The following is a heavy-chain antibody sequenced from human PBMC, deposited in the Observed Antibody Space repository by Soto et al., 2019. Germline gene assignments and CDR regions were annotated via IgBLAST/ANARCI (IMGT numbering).Heavy chain of an antibody. Sequence: SETLSLTCAVYGGSFSGYYWSWIRQPPGKGLEWIGEINHSGSTNYNPSLKSRVTISVDTSKNQFSLKLSSVTAADTAVYYCARGPGDYAPNDAFDIWGQGTMVTVSS. J-gene: IGHJ3*02. V-gene: IGHV4-34*01. CDR2: INHSGST. CDR3: ARGPGDYAPNDAFDI. D-gene: IGHD4-17*01. CDR1: GGSFSGYY.